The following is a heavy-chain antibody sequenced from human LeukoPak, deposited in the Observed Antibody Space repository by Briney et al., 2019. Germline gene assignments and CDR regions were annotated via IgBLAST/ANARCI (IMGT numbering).Heavy chain of an antibody. CDR2: INSNTGGT. CDR3: ARADPVGY. Sequence: ASVKVSCKASGYTLTAYYIHWVRQAPGQGLEWMGWINSNTGGTKFAQKFQGRVTMTRDTSISTAYMELSSLRSDDTAVYYCARADPVGYWGQGTQVTVSS. CDR1: GYTLTAYY. V-gene: IGHV1-2*02. J-gene: IGHJ4*02.